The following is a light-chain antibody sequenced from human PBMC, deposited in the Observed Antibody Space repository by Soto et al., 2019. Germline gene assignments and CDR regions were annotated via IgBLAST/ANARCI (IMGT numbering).Light chain of an antibody. CDR1: SSDVGGYNY. Sequence: QSALTQPPSASGSPGQSVTISCTGTSSDVGGYNYVSWYQQHPGKAPKVMIYEVSKRPSGVPDRFSGSKSGNTASLTVSGLQAEDEADYYCSSYAGSNNWVFGGGTKFTVL. J-gene: IGLJ3*02. CDR3: SSYAGSNNWV. V-gene: IGLV2-8*01. CDR2: EVS.